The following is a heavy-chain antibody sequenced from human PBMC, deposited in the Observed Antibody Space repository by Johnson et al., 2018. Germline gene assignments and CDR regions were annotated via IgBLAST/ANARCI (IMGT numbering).Heavy chain of an antibody. Sequence: VQLLESGGGVVQPGRSLRLSCAASGFTFSSYAMHWVRQAPGKGLEWVAVISYDGSNKYYADSVKGRFTISRDNSKNTLYLQMNSLRAEDTAVYYCAREFEGLIGGGYFQHWGQGTLVTVSS. J-gene: IGHJ1*01. D-gene: IGHD3-10*01. V-gene: IGHV3-30-3*01. CDR3: AREFEGLIGGGYFQH. CDR2: ISYDGSNK. CDR1: GFTFSSYA.